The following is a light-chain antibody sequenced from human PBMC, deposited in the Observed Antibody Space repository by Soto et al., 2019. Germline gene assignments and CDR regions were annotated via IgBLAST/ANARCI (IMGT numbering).Light chain of an antibody. CDR1: QSVSTN. V-gene: IGKV3-20*01. CDR2: GAS. J-gene: IGKJ5*01. CDR3: QQYGSSPT. Sequence: EIVMTQSPATLSVSPGERATLSCRASQSVSTNLAWYQQKPGQAPRRLIYGASSRATGIPDRFSGSGSGTDFTLTISRLEPEDFAVYYCQQYGSSPTFGEGTRLEIK.